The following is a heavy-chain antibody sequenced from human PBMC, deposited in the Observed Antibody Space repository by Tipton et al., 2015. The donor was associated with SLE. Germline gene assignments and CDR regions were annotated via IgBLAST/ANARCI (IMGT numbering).Heavy chain of an antibody. J-gene: IGHJ4*02. CDR1: GFNFNNFD. CDR2: ISHSGSAI. D-gene: IGHD4-17*01. V-gene: IGHV3-48*03. Sequence: SLRLSCGASGFNFNNFDMNWVRQAPGKGLEWISYISHSGSAIHYAESVKGRFTISRDNAKNSLYLQMNSLRAEDTAVYYCARDGSDYSDHYDYWGQGTLVTVSS. CDR3: ARDGSDYSDHYDY.